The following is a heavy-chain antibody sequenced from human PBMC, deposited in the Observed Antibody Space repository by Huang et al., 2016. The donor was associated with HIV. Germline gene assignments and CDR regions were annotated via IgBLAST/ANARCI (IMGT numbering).Heavy chain of an antibody. CDR3: ARLIGSPSFYYGLDV. CDR1: GYRFRSNW. CDR2: IYPCDSDT. Sequence: EVQLVQSGAEVKKPGESLKISCKGSGYRFRSNWIGWVRQMPGKGLEWMGIIYPCDSDTRYSPSFQGQVTSSADKSINTAYLQWSSLKASDTAMYYCARLIGSPSFYYGLDVWGQGTTVTVSS. V-gene: IGHV5-51*01. D-gene: IGHD3-10*01. J-gene: IGHJ6*02.